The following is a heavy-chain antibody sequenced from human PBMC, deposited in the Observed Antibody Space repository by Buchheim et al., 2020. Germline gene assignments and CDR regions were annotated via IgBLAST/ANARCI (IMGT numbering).Heavy chain of an antibody. Sequence: EVQLVESGGGLVQPGGSLRLSCAASGFTFSSYWMSWVRQAPGKGLEWVANIKQDGSEQYYVDSVKGRFTISRDNAKTSLYLQMNSLRAEDTAVYYCARRFSPHLNWYQYNWFDPWGQGTL. CDR3: ARRFSPHLNWYQYNWFDP. CDR1: GFTFSSYW. CDR2: IKQDGSEQ. V-gene: IGHV3-7*01. J-gene: IGHJ5*02. D-gene: IGHD2-2*01.